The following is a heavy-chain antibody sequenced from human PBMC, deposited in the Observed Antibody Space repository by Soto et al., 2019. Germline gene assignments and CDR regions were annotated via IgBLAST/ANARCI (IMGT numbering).Heavy chain of an antibody. V-gene: IGHV4-34*01. CDR2: INHSGST. D-gene: IGHD3-10*01. CDR1: GGSFSGYY. J-gene: IGHJ5*02. CDR3: ARGRHVLLWFGERNLFAP. Sequence: PSETLSLTCAVYGGSFSGYYWSWIRQPPGKGLEWIGEINHSGSTNYNPSLKSRVTISVDTSKNQFSLKLSSVTAADTAVYYCARGRHVLLWFGERNLFAPWGQGTLVTVYS.